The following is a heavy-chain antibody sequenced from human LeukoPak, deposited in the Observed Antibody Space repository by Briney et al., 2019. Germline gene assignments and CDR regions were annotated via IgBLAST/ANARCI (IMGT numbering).Heavy chain of an antibody. CDR3: AKGYCSSTSCYSPLQG. J-gene: IGHJ6*02. D-gene: IGHD2-2*01. CDR2: ISGSGGST. Sequence: HAGGSLRLSCAASGFTFSSYAMSWVRQAPGKGLEWVSAISGSGGSTYYADSVKGRFTISRDNSKNTLYLQMNSLRAEDTAVYYCAKGYCSSTSCYSPLQGWGQGTTVTVSS. CDR1: GFTFSSYA. V-gene: IGHV3-23*01.